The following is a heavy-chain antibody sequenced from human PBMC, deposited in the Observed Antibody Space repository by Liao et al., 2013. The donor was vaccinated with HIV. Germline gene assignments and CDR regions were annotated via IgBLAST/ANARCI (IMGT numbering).Heavy chain of an antibody. D-gene: IGHD3-22*01. J-gene: IGHJ3*01. CDR3: ARAVSSDNYHDAFDV. Sequence: QVQLQESGPGLVKPSETLSLTCSVSGGSISGYHWTWIRQPAGKGLEWIGRMQNSGNTNYNPSLKSRVTMSLDTSKNQFSLRLRSVTAADTAVYYCARAVSSDNYHDAFDVWGQGTLVTVSS. CDR2: MQNSGNT. CDR1: GGSISGYH. V-gene: IGHV4-4*07.